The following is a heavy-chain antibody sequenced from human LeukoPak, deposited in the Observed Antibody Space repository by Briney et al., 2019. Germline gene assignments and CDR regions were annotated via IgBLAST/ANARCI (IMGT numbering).Heavy chain of an antibody. CDR2: VRRGASGGAT. Sequence: PGGSLRLSCKGSAFIFSGHWMNWVRQTPGKGLEWVGFVRRGASGGATYYAASVKDRFIISRDDSKSIAYLQVNSLETEDTAVYYCSSSYYHDSSGYGPLDYWGQGTLVTVSS. J-gene: IGHJ4*02. CDR1: AFIFSGHW. D-gene: IGHD3-22*01. CDR3: SSSYYHDSSGYGPLDY. V-gene: IGHV3-49*04.